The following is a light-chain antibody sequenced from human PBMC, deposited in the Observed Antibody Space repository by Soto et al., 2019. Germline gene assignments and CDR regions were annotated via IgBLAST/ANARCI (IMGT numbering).Light chain of an antibody. V-gene: IGLV2-8*01. CDR3: SSYAGSNNYV. CDR2: EVS. CDR1: SSDVGGYNY. Sequence: QSVLTQPPSASGSPGQSVTISCTGTSSDVGGYNYVSWYQQHPGKAPKLMIYEVSKRPSGVPDRFSGSKSGNTASLTVSGLQAEDEADYYCSSYAGSNNYVFGGGTSCPS. J-gene: IGLJ2*01.